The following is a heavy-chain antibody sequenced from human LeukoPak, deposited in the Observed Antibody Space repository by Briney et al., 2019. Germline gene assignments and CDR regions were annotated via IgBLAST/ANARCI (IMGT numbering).Heavy chain of an antibody. CDR2: TVSRGTT. CDR3: AKCSTSAYTTGWCNWIDP. J-gene: IGHJ5*02. CDR1: GFTLTSGA. Sequence: PGGSLRLSCVAPGFTLTSGAMNWVRLAPGKGLEWVSATVSRGTTQYADSVKGRFTVSRDTSKNTLYLQMNSLRADDTAVYYCAKCSTSAYTTGWCNWIDPWGQGTLVTVSS. D-gene: IGHD6-19*01. V-gene: IGHV3-23*01.